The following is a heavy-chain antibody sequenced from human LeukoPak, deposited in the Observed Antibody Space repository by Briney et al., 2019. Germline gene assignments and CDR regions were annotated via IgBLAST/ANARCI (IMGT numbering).Heavy chain of an antibody. V-gene: IGHV3-33*01. CDR1: GFTFSSYG. CDR2: IWYDGSNK. CDR3: ARSGSLMATMDY. D-gene: IGHD5-24*01. J-gene: IGHJ4*02. Sequence: PGRSLRLSCAASGFTFSSYGMHWVRQAPGKGLEWVAVIWYDGSNKYYADSVKGRFTISRDNSKNTLYLQMNSLRAEDTAVYYCARSGSLMATMDYWGQGTLVTVSS.